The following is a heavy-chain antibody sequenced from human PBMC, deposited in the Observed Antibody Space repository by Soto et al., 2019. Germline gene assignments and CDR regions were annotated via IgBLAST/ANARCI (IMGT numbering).Heavy chain of an antibody. V-gene: IGHV3-48*02. Sequence: GGSLRLSCAASGFTFSSYSMNWVRQAPGRGLEWVSYISSSSSTIYYADSVKGRFTISRDNAKNSLYLQMNSLRDEDTAVYYCARALHEYYDSYYFDYWGQGTLVTVSS. D-gene: IGHD3-3*01. CDR2: ISSSSSTI. J-gene: IGHJ4*02. CDR1: GFTFSSYS. CDR3: ARALHEYYDSYYFDY.